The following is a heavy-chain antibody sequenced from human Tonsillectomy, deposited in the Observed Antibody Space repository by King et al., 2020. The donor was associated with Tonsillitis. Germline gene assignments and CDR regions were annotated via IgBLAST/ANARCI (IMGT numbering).Heavy chain of an antibody. J-gene: IGHJ4*02. CDR1: GFTFSSYD. CDR3: ARDRDGYIFDY. V-gene: IGHV3-33*05. Sequence: VQLVESGGGVVQPGRSLRLSCAASGFTFSSYDMYWVRQAPGKGLEWVAVISFDGSYKYYADAVTGRFTVSRDNSKNTLYVQMNSVRAEDTAVYFCARDRDGYIFDYWGQGTLVTVSS. CDR2: ISFDGSYK. D-gene: IGHD5-24*01.